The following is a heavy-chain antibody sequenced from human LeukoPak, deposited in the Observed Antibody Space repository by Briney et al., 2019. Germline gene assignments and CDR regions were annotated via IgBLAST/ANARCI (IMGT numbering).Heavy chain of an antibody. Sequence: PSETLSLTCTVSGGSISSYYWSWIRQPPGKGLEWIGYIYYSGSTNYNPSLKSRVTISVDTSKNQFSLKLSSVTAADTAVYYCARTRYDWKFDYWGQGTLVTVSS. CDR1: GGSISSYY. V-gene: IGHV4-59*01. J-gene: IGHJ4*02. CDR2: IYYSGST. CDR3: ARTRYDWKFDY. D-gene: IGHD1-20*01.